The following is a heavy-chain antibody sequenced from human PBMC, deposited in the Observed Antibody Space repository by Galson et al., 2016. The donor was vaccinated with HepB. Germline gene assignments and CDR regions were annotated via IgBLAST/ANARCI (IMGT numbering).Heavy chain of an antibody. V-gene: IGHV3/OR16-10*01. CDR3: ARDPSYYSGMDV. CDR2: ITGSGVT. Sequence: SLRLSCAASEFTFSTYAIHWVRQAPGKGLEWVSVITGSGVTYYADSVKGRFTISRDNSKNTLFLQMNSLRAEDTAVYYCARDPSYYSGMDVWGQGTTVTVSS. CDR1: EFTFSTYA. J-gene: IGHJ6*02.